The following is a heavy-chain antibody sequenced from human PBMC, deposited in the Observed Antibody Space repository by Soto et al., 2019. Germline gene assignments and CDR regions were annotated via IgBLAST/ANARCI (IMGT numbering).Heavy chain of an antibody. CDR2: IVDTGGRT. V-gene: IGHV3-23*01. D-gene: IGHD2-2*01. CDR1: GFAFSSYA. Sequence: GGSLRLSCTASGFAFSSYAMNWVRQAPGKGLEWVSGIVDTGGRTFYADSVKGRFTISRDNAKNTLYLEMNSLRAEDTAIYYCATVPAASSYYNTDVWGQGTKVTVYS. CDR3: ATVPAASSYYNTDV. J-gene: IGHJ6*02.